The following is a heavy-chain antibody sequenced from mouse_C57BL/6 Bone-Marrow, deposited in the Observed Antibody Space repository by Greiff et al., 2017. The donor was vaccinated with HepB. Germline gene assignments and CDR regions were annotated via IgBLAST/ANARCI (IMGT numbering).Heavy chain of an antibody. CDR2: INPGSGGT. CDR3: ARCHGYDFYYFDY. CDR1: GYAFTNYL. Sequence: QVQLQQSGAELVRPGTSVKVSCKASGYAFTNYLIEWVKQRPGQGLEWIGVINPGSGGTNYNEKFKGKATLTADKSSSTAYMQLSSLTSEDSAVYVCARCHGYDFYYFDYWGQGTTLTVSS. J-gene: IGHJ2*01. V-gene: IGHV1-54*01. D-gene: IGHD2-2*01.